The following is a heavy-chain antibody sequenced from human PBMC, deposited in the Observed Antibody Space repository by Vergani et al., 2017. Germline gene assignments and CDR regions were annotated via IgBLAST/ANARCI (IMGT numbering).Heavy chain of an antibody. J-gene: IGHJ2*01. CDR3: ARVGHLVAVTGEGPSLDL. Sequence: QLQLQESGPGLVKPSETLSLTCTVSNDSVSNTFYYWGWIRQTPGEGLEWIGSIYYSGSTYYNPSLESRVTMSVDTSKSQFSLKLSSVTAADTAVYYCARVGHLVAVTGEGPSLDLWGRGTLVTVSS. CDR1: NDSVSNTFYY. D-gene: IGHD2-21*02. V-gene: IGHV4-39*01. CDR2: IYYSGST.